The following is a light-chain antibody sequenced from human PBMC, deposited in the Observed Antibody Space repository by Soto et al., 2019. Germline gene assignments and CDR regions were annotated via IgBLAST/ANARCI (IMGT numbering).Light chain of an antibody. Sequence: EIVLTQSPGPLSLSPGERATLSCRASHIVSSSYLAWYQQKPGQAPRLLIYGASSRATGIPDRFSGSGSGTDFTLTISRLEPEDVAVYYCQQYGSSPPITFGQGTRLEIK. CDR1: HIVSSSY. CDR2: GAS. CDR3: QQYGSSPPIT. V-gene: IGKV3-20*01. J-gene: IGKJ5*01.